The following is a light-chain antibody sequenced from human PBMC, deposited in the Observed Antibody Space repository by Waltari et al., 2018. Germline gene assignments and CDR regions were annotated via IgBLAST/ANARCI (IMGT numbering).Light chain of an antibody. J-gene: IGKJ3*01. CDR3: QTYNHAPLT. CDR2: GAS. CDR1: QDIRGF. Sequence: DIQMTQSPSSLSVSVGDRVTITCRASQDIRGFLAWYQQKPGGVPRLLIYGASTLQSGVPSRFSGSGSGTDFTLTIRSLQPDDVATYYCQTYNHAPLTFGPGTKVEVK. V-gene: IGKV1-27*01.